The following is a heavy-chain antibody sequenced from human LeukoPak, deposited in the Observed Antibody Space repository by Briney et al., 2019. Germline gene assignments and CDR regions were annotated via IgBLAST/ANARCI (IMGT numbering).Heavy chain of an antibody. V-gene: IGHV3-11*03. J-gene: IGHJ4*02. CDR2: ISLSSTYT. D-gene: IGHD2-8*01. CDR1: GFTFSDYH. CDR3: AKPAYCTDNVCYHWSTGYFDY. Sequence: GGSLRLSCAASGFTFSDYHMSWIRQAPGKGLEWVSYISLSSTYTNYADSVKGRFTISRDNSNNTLYLQMNSLRAEDTAVYYCAKPAYCTDNVCYHWSTGYFDYWGQGTLVTVSS.